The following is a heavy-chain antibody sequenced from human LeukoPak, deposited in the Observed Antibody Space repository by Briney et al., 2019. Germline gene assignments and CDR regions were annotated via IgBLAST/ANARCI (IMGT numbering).Heavy chain of an antibody. CDR1: GYTFTTYA. J-gene: IGHJ4*02. V-gene: IGHV7-4-1*02. D-gene: IGHD2-15*01. Sequence: ASVKVSCKASGYTFTTYAMNWVRPAPGQGLEWMGWINTDTGNPTYAQGFTGRFVFSLDTSVSTAYLQISSLKAEDTAVYYCARASCTGGTCPTFIDFWGQGTLVTVSS. CDR2: INTDTGNP. CDR3: ARASCTGGTCPTFIDF.